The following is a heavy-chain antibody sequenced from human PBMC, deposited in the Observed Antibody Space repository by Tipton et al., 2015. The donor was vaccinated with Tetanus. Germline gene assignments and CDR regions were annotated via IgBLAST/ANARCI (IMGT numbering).Heavy chain of an antibody. CDR3: ASDPALMGNFDY. V-gene: IGHV4-31*03. Sequence: TLSLTCTVSGGSISSDAHYWSWIRQAPGKGLEWIGYIDYRGNTYYNPSLRRRVTFSFDTSENQFSLKLTSVTAADTAVYYCASDPALMGNFDYWGQGTLVTVSS. D-gene: IGHD2-2*01. CDR1: GGSISSDAHY. J-gene: IGHJ4*02. CDR2: IDYRGNT.